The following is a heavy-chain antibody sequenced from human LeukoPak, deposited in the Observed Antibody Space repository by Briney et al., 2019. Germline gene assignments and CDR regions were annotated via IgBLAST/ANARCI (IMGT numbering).Heavy chain of an antibody. CDR3: TRVTRNSGWFFDY. Sequence: SETLSLTCDVSGYSIRGGYFWGWIRQPPGMGLEWIGSTAHRGNTYYNPSLKSRVSISTDGSKNQFSLSLTSVTAADTATYYCTRVTRNSGWFFDYWGPGTLATVYS. CDR1: GYSIRGGYF. J-gene: IGHJ4*02. D-gene: IGHD6-19*01. V-gene: IGHV4-38-2*01. CDR2: TAHRGNT.